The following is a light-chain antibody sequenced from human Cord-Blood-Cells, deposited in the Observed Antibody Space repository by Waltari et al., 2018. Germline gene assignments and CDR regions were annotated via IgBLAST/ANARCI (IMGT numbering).Light chain of an antibody. J-gene: IGLJ3*02. V-gene: IGLV2-23*01. Sequence: QSALTPPASVSGSPGQSTPISCTGPSRDVGGYNLFAWYQQNPGNAPKLMIYEGSKRPSGVSNRFSGSKSGNTASLTISGLQAEDEADYYCCSYAGSSTVFGGGTKLTVL. CDR1: SRDVGGYNL. CDR2: EGS. CDR3: CSYAGSSTV.